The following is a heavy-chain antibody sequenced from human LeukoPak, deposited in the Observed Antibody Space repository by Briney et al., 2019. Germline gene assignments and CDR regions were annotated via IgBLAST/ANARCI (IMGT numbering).Heavy chain of an antibody. CDR1: GGTFSSYA. CDR2: IIPNSGGT. D-gene: IGHD5-18*01. J-gene: IGHJ5*02. CDR3: ARGSALVTTYRGGNWFDP. Sequence: ASVKVSCKASGGTFSSYAISWVRQAPGQGLEWMGWIIPNSGGTNYAPKFQGRVTMTRDTSISTAYTELTRLRSDDTAVYYCARGSALVTTYRGGNWFDPWGQGTLVTVSS. V-gene: IGHV1-2*02.